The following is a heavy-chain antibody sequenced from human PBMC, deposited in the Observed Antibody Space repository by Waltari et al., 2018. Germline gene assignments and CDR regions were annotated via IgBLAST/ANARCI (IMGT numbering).Heavy chain of an antibody. Sequence: QLQLQESGPGLVKSAETLSRICSVSGRSISTNNFYWGWIRQTPGKGLEGIGSVHYTGNPYYNPPLKHRVTISVDSSKNEFSLRLRSVTASDTAVYYCARLFNHYIDVWGRGTAVTVSS. V-gene: IGHV4-39*01. J-gene: IGHJ6*03. CDR1: GRSISTNNFY. CDR2: VHYTGNP. CDR3: ARLFNHYIDV.